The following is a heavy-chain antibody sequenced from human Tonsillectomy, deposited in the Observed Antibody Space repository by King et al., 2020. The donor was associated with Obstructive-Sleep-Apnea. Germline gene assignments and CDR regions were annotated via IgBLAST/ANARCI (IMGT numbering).Heavy chain of an antibody. J-gene: IGHJ3*02. CDR2: THPGDSDT. V-gene: IGHV5-51*01. D-gene: IGHD3-22*01. CDR1: GYIFTTYW. Sequence: VQLVESGLEVKKPGESLKISCKGSGYIFTTYWSGWVRQMPGKGLGWMGSTHPGDSDTRYSPSFPGQVTISAAKSLSTAYLQVSSLKASDTAMYYCARPRAYYYDTSGYSPWHAFDIWGQGTMVTVSS. CDR3: ARPRAYYYDTSGYSPWHAFDI.